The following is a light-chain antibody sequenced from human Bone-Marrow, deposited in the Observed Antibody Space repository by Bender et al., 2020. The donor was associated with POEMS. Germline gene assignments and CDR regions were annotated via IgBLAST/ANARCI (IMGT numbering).Light chain of an antibody. CDR1: NNDVGSYNL. CDR3: CSYAGTWV. J-gene: IGLJ3*02. Sequence: QSALTQPASVSGSPGQSITISCTGTNNDVGSYNLVSWYQQHPGKAPKLMIYEVSTRPLGVSNRFSGSKSGNTASLTISGLQAEDEADYYCCSYAGTWVFGGGTKLTVL. CDR2: EVS. V-gene: IGLV2-23*02.